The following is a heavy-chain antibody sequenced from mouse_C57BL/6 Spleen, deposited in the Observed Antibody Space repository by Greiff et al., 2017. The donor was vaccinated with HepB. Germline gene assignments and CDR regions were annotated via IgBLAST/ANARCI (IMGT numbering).Heavy chain of an antibody. CDR3: AKSPHDYGSSYGYFDV. D-gene: IGHD1-1*01. V-gene: IGHV1-59*01. Sequence: QVQLQQPGAELVRPGTSVKLSCKASGYTFTSYWMHWVKQRPGQGLEWIGVIDPSDSYTNYNQKFKGKATLTVDTSSSTAYMQLSSLTSEDSAVYYCAKSPHDYGSSYGYFDVWGTGTTVTVSS. J-gene: IGHJ1*03. CDR1: GYTFTSYW. CDR2: IDPSDSYT.